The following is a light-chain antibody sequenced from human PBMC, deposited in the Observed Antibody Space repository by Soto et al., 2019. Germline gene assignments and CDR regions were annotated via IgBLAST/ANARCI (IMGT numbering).Light chain of an antibody. V-gene: IGKV1-27*01. J-gene: IGKJ3*01. CDR1: QGISNY. CDR2: AAS. CDR3: QRHNSAPPVS. Sequence: DIQMTQSPSSLSASVGDRVTITCRASQGISNYLAWYQQKPGKVPKLLIYAASTLQSGVPSRFSGSGSGTDFTLTISSLQPEDVATYYCQRHNSAPPVSFGPGTKVYVK.